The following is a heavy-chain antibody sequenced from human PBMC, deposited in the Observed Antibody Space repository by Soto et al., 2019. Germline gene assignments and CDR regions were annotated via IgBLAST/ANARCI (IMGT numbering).Heavy chain of an antibody. V-gene: IGHV6-1*01. CDR3: ARDAIRGNDAFDI. Sequence: SQTLSLTCAISGDSVSSNSAAWNWIRQSPSRGLEWLGRTYYRSKWYHDYAVSVKSRITVNPDTSKNQFSLQLNSVTPEDTAVYYCARDAIRGNDAFDIWDQGIMVTVSS. J-gene: IGHJ3*02. CDR2: TYYRSKWYH. D-gene: IGHD3-10*01. CDR1: GDSVSSNSAA.